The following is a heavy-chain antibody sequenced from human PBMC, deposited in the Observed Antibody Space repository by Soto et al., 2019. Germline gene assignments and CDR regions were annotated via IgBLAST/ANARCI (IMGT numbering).Heavy chain of an antibody. CDR1: GASIRSGGYY. D-gene: IGHD2-15*01. CDR3: ARIEVASIK. J-gene: IGHJ4*02. Sequence: PSETLSLTCSVSGASIRSGGYYWSWLRQSPGKGLEWIGHIYYTGSTFYSPSLKSRLTISLDTSKNQFSLDLRSVTAADTAMYYCARIEVASIKWGWGTLVTVSS. CDR2: IYYTGST. V-gene: IGHV4-31*03.